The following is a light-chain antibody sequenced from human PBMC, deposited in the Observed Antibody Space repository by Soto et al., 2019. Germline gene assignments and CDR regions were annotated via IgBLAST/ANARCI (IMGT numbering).Light chain of an antibody. V-gene: IGLV2-18*02. CDR1: SSDVGSYNR. J-gene: IGLJ1*01. CDR2: EVS. CDR3: SSYTSSSTYV. Sequence: QSALTQPPSVSGSPGQSVTISCTGTSSDVGSYNRVSWYQQPPGTAPKLMIYEVSNRPSGVPDRFSGSKSGNTASLPNSGLQAEDEADYYCSSYTSSSTYVFGSGTKVTVL.